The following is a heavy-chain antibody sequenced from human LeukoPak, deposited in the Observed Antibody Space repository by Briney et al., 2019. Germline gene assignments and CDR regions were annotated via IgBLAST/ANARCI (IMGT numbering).Heavy chain of an antibody. CDR1: GYTFTGYY. J-gene: IGHJ4*02. CDR3: VRVRQQLVDFDY. CDR2: INPNSGGT. Sequence: ASVKVSCKASGYTFTGYYMHWVRQAPGQGLEWMGWINPNSGGTNYAQKLQGRVTMTRDTSISTAYMELGRLRSDDTAVYYCVRVRQQLVDFDYWGQGTLVTVSS. V-gene: IGHV1-2*02. D-gene: IGHD6-13*01.